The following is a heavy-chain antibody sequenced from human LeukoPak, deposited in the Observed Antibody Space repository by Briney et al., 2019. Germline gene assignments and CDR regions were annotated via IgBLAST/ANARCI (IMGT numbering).Heavy chain of an antibody. J-gene: IGHJ4*02. D-gene: IGHD3-10*01. CDR2: INPNSGGT. CDR3: ARDGRYYYGSGSYPSKEYYFDY. Sequence: GASVKVSCKASGYTFTGYYMHWVRQAPGQGLEWMGWINPNSGGTNYAQKFQGWVTMTRDTSISTAYMELSRLRSDDTAVYYCARDGRYYYGSGSYPSKEYYFDYWGQGTLVTVSS. V-gene: IGHV1-2*04. CDR1: GYTFTGYY.